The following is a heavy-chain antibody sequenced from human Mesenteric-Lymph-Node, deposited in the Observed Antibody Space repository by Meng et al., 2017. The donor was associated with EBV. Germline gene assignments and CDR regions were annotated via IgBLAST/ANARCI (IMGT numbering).Heavy chain of an antibody. D-gene: IGHD4-17*01. CDR2: ISYSGST. CDR3: ARDNGDYVSDP. J-gene: IGHJ5*02. Sequence: QVQLQESGPGLVKPVDTLSLPCTVSGGSVSSGSYYWNWIRQPPGKGLEWIGYISYSGSTKYNPSLKSRVTISVDASKTQFSLKLSSVTAADTAVYYCARDNGDYVSDPWGQGTLVTVSS. V-gene: IGHV4-61*01. CDR1: GGSVSSGSYY.